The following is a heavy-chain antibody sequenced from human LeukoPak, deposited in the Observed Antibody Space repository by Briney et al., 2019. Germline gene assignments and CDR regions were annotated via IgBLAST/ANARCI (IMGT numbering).Heavy chain of an antibody. J-gene: IGHJ4*02. CDR2: INWHGGST. V-gene: IGHV3-20*04. D-gene: IGHD3-22*01. Sequence: PGGSLRLSCAASGFTFDDYGMGWVRQAPGKGLEWVTGINWHGGSTGYADSVKGRFTISRDNAKNSMYLQMNSLRAEDTALYYCARDIFYYDSSGPGRYFDYWGQGTLVTVSS. CDR1: GFTFDDYG. CDR3: ARDIFYYDSSGPGRYFDY.